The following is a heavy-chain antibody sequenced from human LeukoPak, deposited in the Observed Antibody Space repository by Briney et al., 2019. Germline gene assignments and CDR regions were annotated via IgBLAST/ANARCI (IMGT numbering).Heavy chain of an antibody. V-gene: IGHV3-53*01. J-gene: IGHJ4*02. CDR2: IDSGGST. CDR1: GFTVSSKY. D-gene: IGHD6-13*01. Sequence: PGGSLRLSCAASGFTVSSKYMSWVRQAPGKGLEWVSVIDSGGSTYYADSVKGRFTISRDNSKNTVDLQMNSLRVEDTAVYYCAMRGNTWYDCWGQGTLVTVSS. CDR3: AMRGNTWYDC.